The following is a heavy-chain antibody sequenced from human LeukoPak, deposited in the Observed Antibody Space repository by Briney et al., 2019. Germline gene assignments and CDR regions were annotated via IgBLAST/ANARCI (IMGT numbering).Heavy chain of an antibody. Sequence: TGGSLRLSCAASGFTFSSYSMNWVRQAPGKGLEWVSSISSSSSYIYYADSVKGRFTISRDNAKNSLYLQMNSLRAEDTAVYYCARGEVAYCGGDCYPRAFDIWGQGTMVTVSS. CDR1: GFTFSSYS. D-gene: IGHD2-21*02. V-gene: IGHV3-21*01. J-gene: IGHJ3*02. CDR3: ARGEVAYCGGDCYPRAFDI. CDR2: ISSSSSYI.